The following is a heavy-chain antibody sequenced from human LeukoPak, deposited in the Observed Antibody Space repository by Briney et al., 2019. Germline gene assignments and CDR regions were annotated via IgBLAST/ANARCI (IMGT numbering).Heavy chain of an antibody. CDR1: GYTFTSYD. CDR3: AREGLRYFDWAQFDY. V-gene: IGHV1-18*01. J-gene: IGHJ4*02. CDR2: ISAYNGNT. D-gene: IGHD3-9*01. Sequence: GASVKVSCKASGYTFTSYDINWVRQAPGQGLEWMGWISAYNGNTNYAQKLQGRVTMTTDTSTSTAYMELRSLRSDDTAVYYCAREGLRYFDWAQFDYWGQGTLVTVSS.